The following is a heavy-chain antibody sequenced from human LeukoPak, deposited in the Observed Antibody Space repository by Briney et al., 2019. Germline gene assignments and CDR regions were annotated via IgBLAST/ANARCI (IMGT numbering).Heavy chain of an antibody. V-gene: IGHV1-18*01. CDR2: ISAYNGNT. J-gene: IGHJ4*02. D-gene: IGHD1-7*01. Sequence: ASVTVSFTASGYTFTSYAINWVRQAPGQGLEWMGWISAYNGNTNYAQKLQGRVTMTTDTSTSTAYMELRNLRSDDTAVYYCARMGWNYVAYFDYWGQGTLVTVSS. CDR1: GYTFTSYA. CDR3: ARMGWNYVAYFDY.